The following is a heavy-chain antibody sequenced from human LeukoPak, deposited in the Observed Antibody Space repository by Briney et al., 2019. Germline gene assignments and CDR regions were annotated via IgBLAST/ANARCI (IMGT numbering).Heavy chain of an antibody. CDR3: ARGQRGYFDWFED. J-gene: IGHJ5*02. CDR1: GGSISSYY. V-gene: IGHV4-59*12. D-gene: IGHD3-9*01. Sequence: SETLSLTCTVSGGSISSYYWSWIRQPPGKGLEWIGYIYYSGSTNYNPSLKSRVTISVDTSKNQFSLKLSSVTAADTAVYYCARGQRGYFDWFEDWGQGTLVTVSS. CDR2: IYYSGST.